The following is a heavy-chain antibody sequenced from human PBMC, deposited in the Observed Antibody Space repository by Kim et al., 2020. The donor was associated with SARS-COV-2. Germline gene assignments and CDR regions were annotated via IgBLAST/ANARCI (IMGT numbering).Heavy chain of an antibody. CDR1: GGSFSGYY. V-gene: IGHV4-34*01. J-gene: IGHJ4*02. CDR2: INHSGST. Sequence: SETLSLTCAVYGGSFSGYYWSWIRQPPGKGLEWIGEINHSGSTNYNPSLKSRVTISVDTSKNQFSLKLSSVTAADTAVYYCARAGSGIAAAGSSFFDYWGQGTLVTVSS. D-gene: IGHD6-13*01. CDR3: ARAGSGIAAAGSSFFDY.